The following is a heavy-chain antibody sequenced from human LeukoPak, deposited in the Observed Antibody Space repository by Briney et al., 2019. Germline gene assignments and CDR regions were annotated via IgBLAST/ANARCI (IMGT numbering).Heavy chain of an antibody. CDR3: ARDERYGLLDY. J-gene: IGHJ4*02. CDR1: GGSISSGSYY. CDR2: IYTSGST. Sequence: SETLSLTCTVSGGSISSGSYYWSWIRQPAGKGLEWIGRIYTSGSTNYNPSLKSRVTISVDTSKNQFSLKLSSVTAADTAVYYCARDERYGLLDYWGQGTLVTVSS. D-gene: IGHD3-9*01. V-gene: IGHV4-61*02.